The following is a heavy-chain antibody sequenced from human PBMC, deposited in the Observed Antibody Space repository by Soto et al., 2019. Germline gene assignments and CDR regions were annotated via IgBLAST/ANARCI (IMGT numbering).Heavy chain of an antibody. V-gene: IGHV4-61*01. Sequence: SENLSLTCTVSGGSVSSGSYYWSWIRQPPGKGLEWIGYIYYSGSTNYNPSLKSRVTISVDTSKNQFSLKLSSVTAADTAVYYCARPLYSYGPMDVWGQGTTVT. CDR3: ARPLYSYGPMDV. D-gene: IGHD5-18*01. J-gene: IGHJ6*02. CDR2: IYYSGST. CDR1: GGSVSSGSYY.